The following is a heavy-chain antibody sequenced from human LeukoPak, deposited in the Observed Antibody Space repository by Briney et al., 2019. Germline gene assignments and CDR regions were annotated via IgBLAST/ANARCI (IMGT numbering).Heavy chain of an antibody. CDR3: ARYDLAMSFDY. V-gene: IGHV1-46*01. J-gene: IGHJ4*02. CDR2: ITPSGGST. CDR1: GYTFTSYY. Sequence: ASVKVSCKASGYTFTSYYMHWVRQAPGQGLEWMGIITPSGGSTSYAQKFRGRVTMTTDTSTSTVYMELSSLRSEDTAVYYCARYDLAMSFDYWAQGTLVTVSS. D-gene: IGHD3/OR15-3a*01.